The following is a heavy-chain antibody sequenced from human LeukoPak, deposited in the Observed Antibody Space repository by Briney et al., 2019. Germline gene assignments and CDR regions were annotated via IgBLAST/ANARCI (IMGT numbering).Heavy chain of an antibody. Sequence: GGSLRLSCTASGFTFSNYYMHWVRQAPGKGLVWVSRISSDGSSTTYADSVKGRFTISRDNAKNSLYLQMNSLRAEDTAVYYCARERPTGIAARDYFDYWGQGTLVTVSS. CDR1: GFTFSNYY. V-gene: IGHV3-74*01. J-gene: IGHJ4*02. CDR3: ARERPTGIAARDYFDY. CDR2: ISSDGSST. D-gene: IGHD6-13*01.